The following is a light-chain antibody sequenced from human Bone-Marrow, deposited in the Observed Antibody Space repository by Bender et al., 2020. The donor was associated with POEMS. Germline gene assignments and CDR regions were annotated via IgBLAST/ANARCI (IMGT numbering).Light chain of an antibody. CDR3: SSYAGTNNWL. Sequence: QSALTQPPSASGSPGQSVTISCTGTSSDVGTYNYVSWYQQHPGKAPKLIISEVSRRPSGVPDRFSGSKSGNAASLTVSGLQAEDEADYYCSSYAGTNNWLFGGGTKLTVL. CDR2: EVS. CDR1: SSDVGTYNY. J-gene: IGLJ2*01. V-gene: IGLV2-8*01.